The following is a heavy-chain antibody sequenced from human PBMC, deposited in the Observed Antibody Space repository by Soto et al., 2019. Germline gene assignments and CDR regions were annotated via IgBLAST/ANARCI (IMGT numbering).Heavy chain of an antibody. Sequence: QVQLVQSGAEVKKPGASVKVSCKASGYTFNTYAITWVRQAPGQGLEWMGWISGYNGNTNYAQTHQGRGTMTTDNTTSTAYLELRSLRTDDTAVYYCARTVEYDSIPYYYADFWGQGTLVTVSS. V-gene: IGHV1-18*01. CDR3: ARTVEYDSIPYYYADF. J-gene: IGHJ4*01. D-gene: IGHD2-21*01. CDR2: ISGYNGNT. CDR1: GYTFNTYA.